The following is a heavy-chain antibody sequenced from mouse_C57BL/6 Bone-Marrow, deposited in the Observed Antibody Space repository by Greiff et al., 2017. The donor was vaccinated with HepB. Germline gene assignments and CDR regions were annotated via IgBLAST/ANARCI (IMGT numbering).Heavy chain of an antibody. CDR2: IYPGDGDT. V-gene: IGHV1-82*01. D-gene: IGHD1-1*01. CDR3: GYYVGLAMDY. Sequence: VMLVESGPELVKPGASVKISCKASGYAFSSSWMNWVKQRPGKGLEWIGRIYPGDGDTNYNGKFKGKATLTADKSSSTAYMQLSSLTSEDSAVYFCGYYVGLAMDYWGQGTSVTVSS. CDR1: GYAFSSSW. J-gene: IGHJ4*01.